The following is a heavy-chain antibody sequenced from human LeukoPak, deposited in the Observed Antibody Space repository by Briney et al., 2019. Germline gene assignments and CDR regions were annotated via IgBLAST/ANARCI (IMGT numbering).Heavy chain of an antibody. D-gene: IGHD6-19*01. J-gene: IGHJ4*02. V-gene: IGHV1-69*10. CDR3: ARAAVAGTPNFDY. CDR1: GYTFTSYG. Sequence: ASVKVSCKASGYTFTSYGISWVRQAPGQGPEWMGWIIPILGIANYAQKFQGRVTITADKSTSTAYMELSSLRSEDTAVYYCARAAVAGTPNFDYWGQGTLVTVSS. CDR2: IIPILGIA.